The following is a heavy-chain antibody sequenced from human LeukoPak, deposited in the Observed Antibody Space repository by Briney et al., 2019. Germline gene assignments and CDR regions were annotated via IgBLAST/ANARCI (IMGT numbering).Heavy chain of an antibody. V-gene: IGHV3-9*01. CDR1: GFTFDDYA. J-gene: IGHJ3*02. D-gene: IGHD4/OR15-4a*01. Sequence: PGGSLRLSCAASGFTFDDYAMHWVRQAPGKGLEWVSGISWNSGSIGYADSVKGRFTISRDNSKNTLYLQMNSLRAEDTAVYYCARADYHDAFDIWGQGTMVTVSS. CDR3: ARADYHDAFDI. CDR2: ISWNSGSI.